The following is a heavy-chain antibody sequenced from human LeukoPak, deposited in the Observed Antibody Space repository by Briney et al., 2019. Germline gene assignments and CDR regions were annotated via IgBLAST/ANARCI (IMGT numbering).Heavy chain of an antibody. D-gene: IGHD6-19*01. J-gene: IGHJ4*02. CDR3: AREEVGAVAGKVY. CDR1: GGSISSYY. V-gene: IGHV4-59*12. CDR2: IYYSGST. Sequence: SETLSLTCTVSGGSISSYYWSWIRQPPGKGLEWIGYIYYSGSTNYNPSLKSRVTISVDTSKNQFSLKLSPVTAADTAVYYCAREEVGAVAGKVYWGQGTLVTVSS.